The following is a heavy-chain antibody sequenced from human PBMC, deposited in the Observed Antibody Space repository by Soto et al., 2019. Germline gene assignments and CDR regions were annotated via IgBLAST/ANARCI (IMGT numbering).Heavy chain of an antibody. CDR1: GFTFSSFG. D-gene: IGHD2-21*01. CDR2: IWFDGSNK. Sequence: QVQLVESGGGVVQPGRSLRLSRAASGFTFSSFGMHWVRQAPGKGLEWVALIWFDGSNKNYADSVRGRFTISRDNSKNTLSMQMNGVRAEDTAVYYCARKVGMEFDYWGQGTQVTVSS. V-gene: IGHV3-33*01. J-gene: IGHJ4*02. CDR3: ARKVGMEFDY.